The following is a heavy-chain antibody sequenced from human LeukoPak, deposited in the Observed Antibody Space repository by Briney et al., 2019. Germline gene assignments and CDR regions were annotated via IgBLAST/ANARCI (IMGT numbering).Heavy chain of an antibody. CDR3: ARTGGSGAHDAFDI. V-gene: IGHV1-18*01. Sequence: GESLKISCKASGYTFTSYGISWVRQAPGQGLEWMGWISAYNGNTNYAQKLQGRVTMTTDTSTSTAYMELRSLRSDDTAVYYCARTGGSGAHDAFDIWGQGTMVTVSS. J-gene: IGHJ3*02. CDR1: GYTFTSYG. D-gene: IGHD3-10*01. CDR2: ISAYNGNT.